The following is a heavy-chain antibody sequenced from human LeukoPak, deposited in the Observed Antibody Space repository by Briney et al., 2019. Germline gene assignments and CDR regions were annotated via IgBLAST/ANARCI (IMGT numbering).Heavy chain of an antibody. CDR2: INSDGSST. CDR1: GFPFSSYW. D-gene: IGHD3-22*01. CDR3: ARDPLGYDSSGYYDY. Sequence: GGSLRLSCAASGFPFSSYWMHWVRQAPGKGLVWVSRINSDGSSTSYADSVKGRFTISRDNAKNTLYLQMNSLRAEDTAVYYCARDPLGYDSSGYYDYWGQGTLVTVS. V-gene: IGHV3-74*01. J-gene: IGHJ4*02.